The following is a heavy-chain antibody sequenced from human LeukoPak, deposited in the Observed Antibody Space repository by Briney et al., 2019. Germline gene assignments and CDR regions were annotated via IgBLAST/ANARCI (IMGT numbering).Heavy chain of an antibody. D-gene: IGHD1-26*01. CDR2: ISYDGSSK. CDR3: ARGWELQD. CDR1: GFTFSTYA. J-gene: IGHJ4*02. V-gene: IGHV3-30*04. Sequence: GGSLRLSCAASGFTFSTYAMHWVRQAPGKGLEWVAVISYDGSSKYYADSVKGRFTISRDNSKNTLYLQMNSLRAEDTAVYYCARGWELQDWGQGTLVTVSS.